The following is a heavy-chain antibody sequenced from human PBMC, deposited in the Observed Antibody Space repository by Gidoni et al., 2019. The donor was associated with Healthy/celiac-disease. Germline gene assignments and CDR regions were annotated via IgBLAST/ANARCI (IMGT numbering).Heavy chain of an antibody. CDR1: GSTFSSYS. CDR3: ARGTVKDQQLVPGMDV. V-gene: IGHV3-21*01. CDR2: ISSSSSYI. Sequence: EVQLVESGGGLVKPGGSLRLSCAASGSTFSSYSMNWVRQAPGKGLEWVSSISSSSSYIYYADSVKGRFTISRDNAKNSLYLQMNSLRAEDTAVYDCARGTVKDQQLVPGMDVWGQGTTVTVSS. D-gene: IGHD6-6*01. J-gene: IGHJ6*02.